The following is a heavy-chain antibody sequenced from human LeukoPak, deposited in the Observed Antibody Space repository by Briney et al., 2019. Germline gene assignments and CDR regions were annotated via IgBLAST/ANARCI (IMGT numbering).Heavy chain of an antibody. D-gene: IGHD6-19*01. J-gene: IGHJ6*03. CDR3: LTRSLVAVSGNYYMDV. CDR2: ISGSGGGT. CDR1: GFTFSSYA. Sequence: GGSLRLSCAASGFTFSSYAMSWVRQAPGKGLEWVSGISGSGGGTYYADSVKGRFTFSRDYSKNTLYLQMNSLRAEDTAVYYCLTRSLVAVSGNYYMDVWGKGTTVTVSS. V-gene: IGHV3-23*01.